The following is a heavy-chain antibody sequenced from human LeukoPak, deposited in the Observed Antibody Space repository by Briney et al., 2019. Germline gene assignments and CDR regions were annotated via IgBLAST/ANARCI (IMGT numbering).Heavy chain of an antibody. J-gene: IGHJ5*02. Sequence: SETLSLTCAVYGGSSSGYYWSWIRQPPGKGLEWIGEINHSGSTNYNPSLKSRVTISVDTSKNQFSLKLSSVTAADTAVYYCARVRVVRGVRHNWFDPWGQGTLVTVSS. CDR3: ARVRVVRGVRHNWFDP. D-gene: IGHD3-10*01. CDR1: GGSSSGYY. V-gene: IGHV4-34*01. CDR2: INHSGST.